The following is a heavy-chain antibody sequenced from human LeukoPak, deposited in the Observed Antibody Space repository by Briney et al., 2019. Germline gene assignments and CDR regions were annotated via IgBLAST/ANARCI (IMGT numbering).Heavy chain of an antibody. CDR1: GYTFTSYG. CDR2: ISAYNGNT. CDR3: ASTYCSSTSCYHFDY. J-gene: IGHJ4*02. V-gene: IGHV1-18*01. D-gene: IGHD2-2*01. Sequence: ASVKVSCKASGYTFTSYGISWVRQAPGQGLEWMGWISAYNGNTNYAQKLQGRVTMTTDTSTSTAYMELRSLRSDDTAVYYCASTYCSSTSCYHFDYWGQGTLVTVSS.